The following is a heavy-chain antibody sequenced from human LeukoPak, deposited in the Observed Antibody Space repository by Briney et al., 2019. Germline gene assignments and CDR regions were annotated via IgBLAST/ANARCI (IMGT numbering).Heavy chain of an antibody. J-gene: IGHJ4*02. CDR1: GYSISSGYH. V-gene: IGHV4-38-2*02. CDR3: ARDLMGIAYRGAFYY. D-gene: IGHD6-13*01. CDR2: IYHSGST. Sequence: PSETLSLTCTVSGYSISSGYHWGWIRQPPGKGLEWIGSIYHSGSTYYNPSLKSRVTISVDTSKNQFSLKLRSVTAADTAVYYCARDLMGIAYRGAFYYWGQGTLVTVSS.